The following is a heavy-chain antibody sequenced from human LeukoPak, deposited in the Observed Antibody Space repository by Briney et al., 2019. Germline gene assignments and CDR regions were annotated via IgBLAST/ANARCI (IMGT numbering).Heavy chain of an antibody. Sequence: PGGSLRLSCAASGFTFSSYAMSWVRQAPGKGLEWVSTISGSGSSIYYADSVKGRFTISRDNSKNTLFLQMNSLRAEDTAVYYCTNRVGYCSGGSCYVYFQHWGQGTLVTVSS. CDR2: ISGSGSSI. J-gene: IGHJ1*01. CDR3: TNRVGYCSGGSCYVYFQH. D-gene: IGHD2-15*01. V-gene: IGHV3-23*01. CDR1: GFTFSSYA.